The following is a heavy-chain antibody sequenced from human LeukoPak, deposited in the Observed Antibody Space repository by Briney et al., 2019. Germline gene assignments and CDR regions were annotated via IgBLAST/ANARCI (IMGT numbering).Heavy chain of an antibody. CDR3: ARVISDCADINCFKGYFDY. CDR1: GYTFTNFA. CDR2: INADNGNT. V-gene: IGHV1-3*01. J-gene: IGHJ4*01. Sequence: GASEKVSCKASGYTFTNFAIHWGRLAPGQSLEWMGWINADNGNTKYFQKFQSRVTFSRDTSANIAYMELSSLGSEDTAVYYCARVISDCADINCFKGYFDYWGQGTPVTVSS. D-gene: IGHD5/OR15-5a*01.